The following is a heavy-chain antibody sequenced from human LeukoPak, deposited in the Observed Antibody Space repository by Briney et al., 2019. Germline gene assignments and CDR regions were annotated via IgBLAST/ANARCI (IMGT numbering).Heavy chain of an antibody. CDR1: GYSFTSYW. J-gene: IGHJ4*02. CDR2: IYPGDSDT. V-gene: IGHV5-51*01. D-gene: IGHD6-13*01. Sequence: GESLKISCEGSGYSFTSYWIGWVRQMPGKGLEWMGIIYPGDSDTRYSPSFQGQVTISADKSISTAYLQWSSLKASDTAMYYCARYSSSWYPTGGYFDYWGQGTLVTVSS. CDR3: ARYSSSWYPTGGYFDY.